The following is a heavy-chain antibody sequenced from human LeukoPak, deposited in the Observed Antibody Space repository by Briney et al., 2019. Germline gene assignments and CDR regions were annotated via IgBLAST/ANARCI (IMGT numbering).Heavy chain of an antibody. CDR3: AKGGSATITTGGFDP. CDR2: ISGSGDIT. D-gene: IGHD4-11*01. V-gene: IGHV3-23*01. CDR1: GFTFSTYS. Sequence: GGSLRLSCAVSGFTFSTYSMNWVRQAPGKRLEWVSGISGSGDITYYADSVKGRFTISRDNSKNTLYLQVNSLRAEDTAIYYCAKGGSATITTGGFDPWGQGTLVTVSS. J-gene: IGHJ5*02.